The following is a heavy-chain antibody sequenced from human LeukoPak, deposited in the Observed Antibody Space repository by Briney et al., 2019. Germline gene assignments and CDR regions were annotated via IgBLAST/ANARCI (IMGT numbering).Heavy chain of an antibody. J-gene: IGHJ5*02. Sequence: PSETLSLICTVSGGSISSYYWSWIRQPPGKGLEWIGYIYYSGSTNYNPSLKSRVTISVDTSKNQLSLKLSSVTAADTAVYYCARVRSTSWPLPYNWFDPWGQGTLVTVSS. CDR1: GGSISSYY. V-gene: IGHV4-59*01. CDR2: IYYSGST. CDR3: ARVRSTSWPLPYNWFDP. D-gene: IGHD2-2*01.